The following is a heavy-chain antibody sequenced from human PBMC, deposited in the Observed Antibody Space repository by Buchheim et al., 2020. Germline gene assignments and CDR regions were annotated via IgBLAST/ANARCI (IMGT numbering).Heavy chain of an antibody. D-gene: IGHD3-22*01. CDR1: GYTFTGYY. CDR3: AKDFQDRMDV. CDR2: INTYTGDP. V-gene: IGHV7-4-1*02. Sequence: QVQLVQSGAEVKKPGASVKVSCKASGYTFTGYYMHWVRQAPGQGLEWMGWINTYTGDPTYAPGFTGRFVFSLDTSVNTAYLQINNLRVEDTSVYYCAKDFQDRMDVWGQGTT. J-gene: IGHJ6*02.